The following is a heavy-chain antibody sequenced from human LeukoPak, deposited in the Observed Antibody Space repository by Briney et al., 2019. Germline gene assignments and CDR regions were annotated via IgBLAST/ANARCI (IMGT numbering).Heavy chain of an antibody. CDR3: ARDGGDYPNKNLDY. CDR1: GFTFSSYS. CDR2: ISTSSTYI. J-gene: IGHJ4*02. Sequence: PGGSLRLSCAASGFTFSSYSMNWVRQAPGKGLEWVSSISTSSTYIYYADSVKGRFTISRDNAKNSLSLQMNSLRAEDTAVYYCARDGGDYPNKNLDYWGQGTLVTVSS. V-gene: IGHV3-21*01. D-gene: IGHD4-17*01.